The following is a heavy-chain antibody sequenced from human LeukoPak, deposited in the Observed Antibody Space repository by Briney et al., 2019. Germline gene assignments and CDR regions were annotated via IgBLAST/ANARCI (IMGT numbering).Heavy chain of an antibody. CDR3: AKEVDSSGYWYYFDY. Sequence: GGSLRLSCAASGFTFDDYAMHWVRQAPGKGLEWVSGISWNSGSIGYADSVKGRFTISRDNSKNTLYLQMNSLRAEDTAVYYCAKEVDSSGYWYYFDYWGQGTLVTVSS. J-gene: IGHJ4*02. V-gene: IGHV3-9*01. D-gene: IGHD3-22*01. CDR2: ISWNSGSI. CDR1: GFTFDDYA.